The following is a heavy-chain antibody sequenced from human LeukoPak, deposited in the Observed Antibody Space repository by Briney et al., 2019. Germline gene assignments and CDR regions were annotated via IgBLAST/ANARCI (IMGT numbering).Heavy chain of an antibody. CDR2: ISGSGGST. Sequence: GGSLRLSCAASGFTFSSYAMSWVRQAPGKGLEWVSAISGSGGSTYYADSVKGRFTISRDNSKNMLYLQMNSLRAEDTALYYRVRAYTTSGTYSEPWGQGTLVTVSS. CDR1: GFTFSSYA. V-gene: IGHV3-23*01. CDR3: VRAYTTSGTYSEP. J-gene: IGHJ4*02. D-gene: IGHD1-26*01.